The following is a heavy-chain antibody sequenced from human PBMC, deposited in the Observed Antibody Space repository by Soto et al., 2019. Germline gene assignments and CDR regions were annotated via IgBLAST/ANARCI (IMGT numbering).Heavy chain of an antibody. Sequence: GGSLRLSCAASGFTFSSYAMSWVRQAPGKGLEWVSAISGSGGSTYYADSVKGRLTISRDNSKNTLYLQMNSLRAEDTAVYYCAKSEAYISSLVLNAIDIWGQGTMVTVSS. V-gene: IGHV3-23*01. CDR2: ISGSGGST. CDR1: GFTFSSYA. CDR3: AKSEAYISSLVLNAIDI. J-gene: IGHJ3*02. D-gene: IGHD6-6*01.